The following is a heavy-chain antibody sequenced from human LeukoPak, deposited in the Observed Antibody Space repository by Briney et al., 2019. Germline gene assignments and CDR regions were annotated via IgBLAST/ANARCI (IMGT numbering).Heavy chain of an antibody. J-gene: IGHJ4*02. CDR1: GGSISSGGYS. V-gene: IGHV4-30-2*01. D-gene: IGHD3-22*01. CDR2: IHHSGST. CDR3: ATTYYYDSSGPAFDY. Sequence: SETLSLTCTVSGGSISSGGYSWSWIRQPPGKGLEWIGYIHHSGSTYYNPSLKSRVTISVDRSKNQFSLKLSSVTAADTAVYYCATTYYYDSSGPAFDYWGQGTLVTVSS.